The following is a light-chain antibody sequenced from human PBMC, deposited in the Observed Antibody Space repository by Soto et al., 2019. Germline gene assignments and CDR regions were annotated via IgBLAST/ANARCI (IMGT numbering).Light chain of an antibody. Sequence: SYELTQSPSVSVSPGQTASITCSGDRLGAKYVCWYQQKPGQSPLLVIYEDNKRPSGIPERFSGSNSGNTATLTISVTQAMDEADYYCQAWDNSVIFGGGTQLTVL. V-gene: IGLV3-1*01. CDR3: QAWDNSVI. CDR2: EDN. CDR1: RLGAKY. J-gene: IGLJ7*01.